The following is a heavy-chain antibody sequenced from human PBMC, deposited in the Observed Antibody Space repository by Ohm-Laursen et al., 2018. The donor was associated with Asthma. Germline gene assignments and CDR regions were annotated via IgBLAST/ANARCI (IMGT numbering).Heavy chain of an antibody. CDR2: IKSKTDGGTT. V-gene: IGHV3-15*01. CDR3: TPSAYDSSGYADY. CDR1: GFTFSNAW. Sequence: SLRLSCAASGFTFSNAWMSWVRQAPGKGLEWVGRIKSKTDGGTTDYAAPMKGRFTISRDDSKNTLYLQINRLKMEDTAAYYCTPSAYDSSGYADYWGQGTLVTVSS. D-gene: IGHD3-22*01. J-gene: IGHJ4*02.